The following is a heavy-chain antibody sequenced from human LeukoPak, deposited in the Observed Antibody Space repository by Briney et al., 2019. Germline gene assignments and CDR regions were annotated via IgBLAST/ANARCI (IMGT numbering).Heavy chain of an antibody. V-gene: IGHV1-18*01. CDR1: GYTFTSYG. CDR3: ASTPRQWLVNAHYVY. D-gene: IGHD6-19*01. Sequence: ASVKVSCKASGYTFTSYGISWVRQAPGQGLEWMGWISAYNGNTNYAQKLQGRVTMTTDTSTSTAYMELRSLRSDDKAVYYCASTPRQWLVNAHYVYWGQGTLVTVSS. CDR2: ISAYNGNT. J-gene: IGHJ4*02.